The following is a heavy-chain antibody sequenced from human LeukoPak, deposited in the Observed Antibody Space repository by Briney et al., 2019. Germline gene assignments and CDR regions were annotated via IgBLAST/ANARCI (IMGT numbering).Heavy chain of an antibody. CDR3: ARVPSGYSYGYDYYYYGMDV. J-gene: IGHJ6*02. V-gene: IGHV1-46*01. D-gene: IGHD5-18*01. Sequence: ASVKVSCKASGYTFTSYYMHWVRQAPGQGLEWMGIINPSGGSTSYAQKFQGRVTMTRGTSTSTVYMELSSLRSEDTAVYYCARVPSGYSYGYDYYYYGMDVWGQGTTVTVSS. CDR2: INPSGGST. CDR1: GYTFTSYY.